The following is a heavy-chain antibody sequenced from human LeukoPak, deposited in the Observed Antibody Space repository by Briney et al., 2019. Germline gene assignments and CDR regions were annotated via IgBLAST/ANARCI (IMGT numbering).Heavy chain of an antibody. CDR3: ARGYSSSWYYFDY. D-gene: IGHD6-13*01. Sequence: SETLSLTCTVSSDSISSSHYHWSWIRQPAGKGLEWIGHIYTTGSTDYNPSLKSRVSISIDTSKNQFFLKLNSVTAADTAVYYCARGYSSSWYYFDYWGQGTLVTVSS. CDR1: SDSISSSHYH. CDR2: IYTTGST. J-gene: IGHJ4*02. V-gene: IGHV4-61*09.